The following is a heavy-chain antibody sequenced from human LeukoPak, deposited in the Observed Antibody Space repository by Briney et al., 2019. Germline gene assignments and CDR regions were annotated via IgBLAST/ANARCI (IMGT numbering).Heavy chain of an antibody. CDR3: ARATMVRGAKDAFDI. CDR1: GGSFSGYY. J-gene: IGHJ3*02. Sequence: PSETLSLTCAVYGGSFSGYYWSWIRQPPGKGLEWIGEINHSGSTNYNPSLKSRVTISVDTSKNQFSLKLSSVTAADTAVYYCARATMVRGAKDAFDIWGQGTMVTVSS. CDR2: INHSGST. V-gene: IGHV4-34*01. D-gene: IGHD3-10*01.